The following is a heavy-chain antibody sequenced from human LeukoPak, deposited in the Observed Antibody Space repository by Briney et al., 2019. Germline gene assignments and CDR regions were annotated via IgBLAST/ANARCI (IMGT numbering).Heavy chain of an antibody. Sequence: GGSLKLSCAASGFTFSGSAMHWVRQASGKGLEWVGRIRSKANSYATAYAASVKGRFTISRDDSKNTAYLQMNSLRAEDTAVYYCAKDRGIAVAGTDFDYWGQGTLVTVSS. J-gene: IGHJ4*02. CDR1: GFTFSGSA. CDR3: AKDRGIAVAGTDFDY. D-gene: IGHD6-19*01. V-gene: IGHV3-73*01. CDR2: IRSKANSYAT.